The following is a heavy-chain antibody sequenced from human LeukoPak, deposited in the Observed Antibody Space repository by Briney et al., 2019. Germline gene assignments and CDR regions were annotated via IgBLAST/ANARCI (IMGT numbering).Heavy chain of an antibody. CDR2: IYPGDSDT. D-gene: IGHD3-22*01. V-gene: IGHV5-51*01. CDR3: AGKYYYDSSGYDAFDI. Sequence: GESLQISCKGSGYSFTSYWIGWVRQLPGKGLEWMGIIYPGDSDTRYSPSFQGQVTISADKSISTAYLQWSSLKASDTAMYYCAGKYYYDSSGYDAFDIWGQGTMVTVSS. CDR1: GYSFTSYW. J-gene: IGHJ3*02.